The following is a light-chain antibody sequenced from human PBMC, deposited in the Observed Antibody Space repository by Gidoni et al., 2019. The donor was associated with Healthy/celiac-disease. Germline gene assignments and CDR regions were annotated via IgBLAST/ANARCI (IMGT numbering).Light chain of an antibody. Sequence: SYELTQPPSVSASPGQTASITCSGDKLGDKYACWYQQKPGQSPVLVIYQDSKRPSGIPERFSGSNSGNTTTLTISETQAMDEADYYCQAWDSSPDVVFGGGTKLTVL. J-gene: IGLJ2*01. CDR2: QDS. V-gene: IGLV3-1*01. CDR3: QAWDSSPDVV. CDR1: KLGDKY.